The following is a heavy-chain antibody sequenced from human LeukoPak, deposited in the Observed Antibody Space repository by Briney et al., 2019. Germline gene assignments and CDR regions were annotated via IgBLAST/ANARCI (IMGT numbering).Heavy chain of an antibody. V-gene: IGHV3-21*01. CDR2: ISSTSYYV. J-gene: IGHJ4*02. Sequence: GGSLRLSCAASGFTFSSYSINWVRQAPGKGLEWVSSISSTSYYVYYADSVKGRFIISRDDAKNSVYMQMNSLRAEDTAVYYCARGQDYYDSSGYYYALDYWGQGTLVTVSS. CDR3: ARGQDYYDSSGYYYALDY. CDR1: GFTFSSYS. D-gene: IGHD3-22*01.